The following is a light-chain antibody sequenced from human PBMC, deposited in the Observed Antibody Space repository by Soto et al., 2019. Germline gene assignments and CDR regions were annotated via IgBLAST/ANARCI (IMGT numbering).Light chain of an antibody. CDR2: GAS. Sequence: EIVLTQSPGTLSLSPGERATLSCRASQSVASDFLAWYQQKPGQAPRLRIYGASTRAADVPDRFSGSGSGTDFTLTITRLEHEDFAVYYCQQYGRSPLLYTFGHGTKL. V-gene: IGKV3-20*01. J-gene: IGKJ2*01. CDR3: QQYGRSPLLYT. CDR1: QSVASDF.